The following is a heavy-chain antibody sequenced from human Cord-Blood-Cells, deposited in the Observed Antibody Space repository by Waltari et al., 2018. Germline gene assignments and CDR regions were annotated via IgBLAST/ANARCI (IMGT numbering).Heavy chain of an antibody. CDR1: GYTFTSYA. Sequence: QVQLVQSGAEVKKPGASVKVSCKASGYTFTSYAMHWVRQAPGQRLEWMGWINAGNRNTKYSQKFQGRVTITRDTSGSTAYMELSSLRSEDTAVYYCARDSSGWYDWYFDLWGRGTLVTVSS. V-gene: IGHV1-3*01. CDR3: ARDSSGWYDWYFDL. J-gene: IGHJ2*01. CDR2: INAGNRNT. D-gene: IGHD6-19*01.